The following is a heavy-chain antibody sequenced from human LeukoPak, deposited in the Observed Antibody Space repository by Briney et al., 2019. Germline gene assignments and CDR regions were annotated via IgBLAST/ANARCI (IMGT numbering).Heavy chain of an antibody. D-gene: IGHD3-10*02. CDR3: AELGITMIGGV. CDR1: GFTFSDYY. V-gene: IGHV3-11*04. Sequence: GGSLRLSCAASGFTFSDYYMSWIRQAPGKGLEWVSYISNSGSTIYYTESVKGRFTISRDNAKNSLYLQMNSLRAEDTAVYYCAELGITMIGGVWGKGTTVTISS. CDR2: ISNSGSTI. J-gene: IGHJ6*04.